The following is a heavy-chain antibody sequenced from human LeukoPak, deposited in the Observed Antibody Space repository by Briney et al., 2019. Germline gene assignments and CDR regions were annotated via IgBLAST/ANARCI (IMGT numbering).Heavy chain of an antibody. Sequence: GSSVKVSCKASGGTFSSYAISWVRQAPGQGLEWMGGIIPIFGTANYAQKFQGRVTITADKSTSTAYMELSSLRSEDTAVYYCARIPPYGSGSYSYCGMDVWGKGTTVTVSS. CDR3: ARIPPYGSGSYSYCGMDV. CDR2: IIPIFGTA. J-gene: IGHJ6*04. D-gene: IGHD3-10*01. V-gene: IGHV1-69*06. CDR1: GGTFSSYA.